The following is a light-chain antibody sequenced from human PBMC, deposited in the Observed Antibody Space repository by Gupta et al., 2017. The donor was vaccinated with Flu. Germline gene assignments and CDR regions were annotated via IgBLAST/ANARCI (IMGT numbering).Light chain of an antibody. CDR1: NIGSKK. CDR3: QVWDTPNNPPV. CDR2: DNG. J-gene: IGLJ3*02. V-gene: IGLV3-21*02. Sequence: GGNNIGSKKVPWYQQKAGQAPVLVVYDNGDRPSGIPERFSGSNSGASATLTISGVQAGDEADYCCQVWDTPNNPPVFGGGTKLTVL.